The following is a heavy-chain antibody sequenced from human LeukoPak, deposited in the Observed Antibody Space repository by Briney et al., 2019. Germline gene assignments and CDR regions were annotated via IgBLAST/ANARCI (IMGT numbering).Heavy chain of an antibody. V-gene: IGHV3-48*03. D-gene: IGHD6-19*01. CDR1: GFTFSSYE. CDR3: ARVGRYSSGSFYFDY. Sequence: PGGSLRLSCAASGFTFSSYEMNWVRQAPGKGLEWVSYISSSGSTIYYADSVKGRSTISRDNAKNSVYLQMNSVRAEDTALYYCARVGRYSSGSFYFDYWGQGTLVTVSS. CDR2: ISSSGSTI. J-gene: IGHJ4*02.